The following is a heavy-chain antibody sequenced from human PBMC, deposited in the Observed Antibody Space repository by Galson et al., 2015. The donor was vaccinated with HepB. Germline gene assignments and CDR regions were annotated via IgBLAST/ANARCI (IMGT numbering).Heavy chain of an antibody. Sequence: SLRLSCAASGFTFSSYAMSWVRQAPGKGLEWVSAISGSGGSTYYADSVKGRFTISRDNSKNTLYLQMNSLRAEDTAVYYCAKARYGSGTPRPPMDVWGQGTTVTVSS. J-gene: IGHJ6*02. CDR2: ISGSGGST. V-gene: IGHV3-23*01. CDR3: AKARYGSGTPRPPMDV. CDR1: GFTFSSYA. D-gene: IGHD3-10*01.